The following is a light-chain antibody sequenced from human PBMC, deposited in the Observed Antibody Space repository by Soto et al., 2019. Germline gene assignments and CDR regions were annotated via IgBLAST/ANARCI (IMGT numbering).Light chain of an antibody. CDR3: ASWDESLNAWV. CDR2: NDH. CDR1: SSNIGTNT. J-gene: IGLJ3*02. Sequence: QSVLTQPPSASGTPGQYVTISCSGSSSNIGTNTVHWYQQLPGTAPRLLIYNDHQRPSGVPDRLSASKSGTSASLALTEVQSEDEGDYYCASWDESLNAWVFGCGTKLTVL. V-gene: IGLV1-44*01.